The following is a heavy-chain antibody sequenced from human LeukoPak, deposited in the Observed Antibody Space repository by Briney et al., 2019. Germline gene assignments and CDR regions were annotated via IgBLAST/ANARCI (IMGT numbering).Heavy chain of an antibody. J-gene: IGHJ5*02. CDR2: ISSSSSTI. D-gene: IGHD1-7*01. CDR1: GFTFSSYS. CDR3: ARAGTIGRWFDP. Sequence: GGSLRLSCAASGFTFSSYSMNWVRQAPGKGLEWVSYISSSSSTIYYADSVKGRFTISRDNFKNTLYLQMNGLRAEDTAVYYCARAGTIGRWFDPWGQGTLVTVSS. V-gene: IGHV3-48*01.